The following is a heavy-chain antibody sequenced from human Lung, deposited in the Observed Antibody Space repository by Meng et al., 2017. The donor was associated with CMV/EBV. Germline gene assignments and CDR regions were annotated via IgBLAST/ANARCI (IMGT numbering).Heavy chain of an antibody. CDR3: ARDVDSGAADY. CDR1: GYTFTDFY. V-gene: IGHV1-2*02. J-gene: IGHJ4*02. Sequence: ASVXVSCKASGYTFTDFYIHWLRRAPGRGPEWVGWINPKSGGTNYGQKFEGRVTMTTDTSTRTVYLEIDRLRIDDTAMYYCARDVDSGAADYWGQGTLVTVSS. D-gene: IGHD4/OR15-4a*01. CDR2: INPKSGGT.